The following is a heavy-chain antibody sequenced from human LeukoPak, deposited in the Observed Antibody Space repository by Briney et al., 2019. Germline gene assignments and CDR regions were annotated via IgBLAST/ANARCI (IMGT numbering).Heavy chain of an antibody. CDR1: GGSISSYY. V-gene: IGHV4-59*08. CDR2: IYYSGST. J-gene: IGHJ5*02. D-gene: IGHD3-3*01. Sequence: SETLSLTCTVSGGSISSYYWSWIRQPPGKGLEWIGYIYYSGSTNYNPSLRSRVTISVDTSKNQFSLKLSSVTAADTAVYYCASSRYDFWSGYLTWFDPWGQGTLVTVSS. CDR3: ASSRYDFWSGYLTWFDP.